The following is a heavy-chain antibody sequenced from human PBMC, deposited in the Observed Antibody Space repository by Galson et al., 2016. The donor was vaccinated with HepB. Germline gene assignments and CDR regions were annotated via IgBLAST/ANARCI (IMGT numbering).Heavy chain of an antibody. V-gene: IGHV1-2*04. Sequence: SVKVSCKASGYTFIDYYIHWVRQAPGQGLEWMGWINPHSGGPDYARRFQDWVTVTRDTSIRTVYMELSRLKSDDTAIYYCAREGSVPGYYFDQWGQGTLVTVSS. CDR3: AREGSVPGYYFDQ. J-gene: IGHJ4*02. CDR1: GYTFIDYY. D-gene: IGHD3-10*01. CDR2: INPHSGGP.